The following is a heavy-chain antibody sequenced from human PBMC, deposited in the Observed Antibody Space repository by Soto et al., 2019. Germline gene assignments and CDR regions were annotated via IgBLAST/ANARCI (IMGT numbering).Heavy chain of an antibody. J-gene: IGHJ3*02. CDR1: GVSISTPNW. Sequence: QVQLQESGPGLVKPSGTLSLTCAVSGVSISTPNWWNWVRQPPGKGLEWIGEIYHGGNTHYNPSLKSRVSISLDNSGNQFSLRLTSVTAAHTAVYYFARQSNQPIQTTHDPFEMWGRGTLVTVPS. V-gene: IGHV4-4*02. CDR3: ARQSNQPIQTTHDPFEM. CDR2: IYHGGNT.